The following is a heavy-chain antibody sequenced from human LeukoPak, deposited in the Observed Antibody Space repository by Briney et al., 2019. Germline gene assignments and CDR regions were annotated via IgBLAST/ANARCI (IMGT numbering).Heavy chain of an antibody. V-gene: IGHV3-11*01. J-gene: IGHJ4*02. CDR1: GFTFSDYY. Sequence: GGSLRLSCAASGFTFSDYYMSWIRQAPGKGLEWVSYISSSGSTIYYADSVKGRFTISRDNAKNSLYLQLNSLRAEDTAVYYCARDSFGTYDSSGYYGYWGQGTLVTVSS. CDR2: ISSSGSTI. CDR3: ARDSFGTYDSSGYYGY. D-gene: IGHD3-22*01.